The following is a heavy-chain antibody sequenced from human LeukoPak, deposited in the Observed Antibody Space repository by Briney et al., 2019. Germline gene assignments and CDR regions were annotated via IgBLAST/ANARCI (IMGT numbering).Heavy chain of an antibody. CDR3: AKAVGATRGYYYSGMDV. D-gene: IGHD1-26*01. CDR1: GXTFSTYT. CDR2: MSGSGSST. V-gene: IGHV3-23*01. Sequence: GALRVSCVDPGXTFSTYTVSWVPPSPGKGLEWVSSMSGSGSSTYYADSVKGRFTISRDSSMNTLYLQMNSLTAGDTAVYYCAKAVGATRGYYYSGMDVWGQGTTVTVSS. J-gene: IGHJ6*02.